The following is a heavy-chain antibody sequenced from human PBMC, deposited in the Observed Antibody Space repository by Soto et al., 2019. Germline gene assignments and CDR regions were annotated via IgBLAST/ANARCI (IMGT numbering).Heavy chain of an antibody. J-gene: IGHJ4*01. CDR1: GYTFTSYA. CDR2: INAGNGNT. D-gene: IGHD2-2*01. CDR3: DSSFTVPAALCC. V-gene: IGHV1-3*01. Sequence: ASVKVSCKASGYTFTSYAMHWVRQAPGQRLEWMGWINAGNGNTKYSQKFQGRVTITRDTSASTAYMELSSLRSEDTAVYYCDSSFTVPAALCCRGRRSLVPVSS.